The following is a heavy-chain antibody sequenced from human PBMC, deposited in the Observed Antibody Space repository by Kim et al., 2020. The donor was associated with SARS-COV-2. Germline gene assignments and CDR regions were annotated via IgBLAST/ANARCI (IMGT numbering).Heavy chain of an antibody. CDR3: ARLGVYTAMVTLTSYYYYGMDV. J-gene: IGHJ6*02. CDR2: IIPILGIA. D-gene: IGHD5-18*01. Sequence: SVKVSCKASGGTFSSYAISWVRQAPGQGLEWMGRIIPILGIANYAQKFQGRVTITADKSTSTAYMELSSLRSEDTAVYYCARLGVYTAMVTLTSYYYYGMDVWGQGTTVTVSS. CDR1: GGTFSSYA. V-gene: IGHV1-69*04.